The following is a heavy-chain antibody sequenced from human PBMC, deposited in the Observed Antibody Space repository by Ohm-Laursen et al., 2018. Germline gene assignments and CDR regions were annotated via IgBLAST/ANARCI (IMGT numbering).Heavy chain of an antibody. CDR2: LWYDGSNK. CDR1: GFTFSSYG. CDR3: ARDQDSSRWYKTPDY. V-gene: IGHV3-33*01. Sequence: SLRLSCTASGFTFSSYGMHWVRQAPGKGLEWVAALWYDGSNKYYADSVRGRFTISRDNSKDTLYLQMNSLRAEDTALYYCARDQDSSRWYKTPDYWGQGTLITVSS. D-gene: IGHD6-13*01. J-gene: IGHJ4*02.